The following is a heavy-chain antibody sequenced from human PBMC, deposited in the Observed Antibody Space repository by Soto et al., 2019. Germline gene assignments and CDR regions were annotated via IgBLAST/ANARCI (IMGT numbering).Heavy chain of an antibody. Sequence: SLRLSCAASGFTFSSYARHWVRQAPGKGLEWVAVISYDGSNKYYADSVKGRFTISRDNSKNTLYLQMNSLRAEDTAVYYSARDRDGYNYNRNWFDPWGQGTLVTVSS. D-gene: IGHD5-12*01. CDR2: ISYDGSNK. J-gene: IGHJ5*02. CDR3: ARDRDGYNYNRNWFDP. V-gene: IGHV3-30-3*01. CDR1: GFTFSSYA.